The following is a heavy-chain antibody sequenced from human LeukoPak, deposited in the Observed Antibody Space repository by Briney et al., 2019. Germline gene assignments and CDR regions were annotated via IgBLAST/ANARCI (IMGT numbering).Heavy chain of an antibody. CDR2: IYYSGST. V-gene: IGHV4-39*01. CDR1: GGSISSSSYY. CDR3: ATLRRGYSYGGIIDY. J-gene: IGHJ4*02. D-gene: IGHD5-18*01. Sequence: PSETLSLTCTVSGGSISSSSYYWGWIRHPPGRGLGWFGGIYYSGSTYYNPSLKSRVTISVDTSKNQFSLKLSSVTAADTAVYYCATLRRGYSYGGIIDYWGQGTLVTVSS.